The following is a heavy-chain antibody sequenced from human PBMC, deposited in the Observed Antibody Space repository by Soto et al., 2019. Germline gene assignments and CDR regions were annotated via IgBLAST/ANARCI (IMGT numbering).Heavy chain of an antibody. CDR2: ILYDGSNK. CDR1: GFSFRSYA. CDR3: ARELILGSLSVYYYHGMDV. Sequence: GGSLRLSCTASGFSFRSYAMHWVRQAPGKGLEWVAVILYDGSNKHFADSVKGRFTVSRDNSSDTFYLQMNSLRAEDTAVYYCARELILGSLSVYYYHGMDVWGQGTTVTVSS. D-gene: IGHD2-21*01. J-gene: IGHJ6*02. V-gene: IGHV3-33*01.